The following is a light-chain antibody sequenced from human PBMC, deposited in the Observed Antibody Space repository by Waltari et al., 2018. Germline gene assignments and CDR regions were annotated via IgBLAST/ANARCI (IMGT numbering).Light chain of an antibody. CDR2: KAS. Sequence: DIQMTQSPSTLSASVGDRVTITCRASQRISSYLAWYQQKPGKAPKLLISKASTLGSGVPARFSGSGSGTEFTLTISSLQPDDFATYYCQQYNRYSTFGQGTKVEIK. CDR1: QRISSY. J-gene: IGKJ1*01. CDR3: QQYNRYST. V-gene: IGKV1-5*03.